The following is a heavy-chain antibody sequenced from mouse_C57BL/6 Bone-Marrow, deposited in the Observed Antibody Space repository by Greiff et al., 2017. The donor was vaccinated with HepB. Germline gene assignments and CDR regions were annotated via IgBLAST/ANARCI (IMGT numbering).Heavy chain of an antibody. V-gene: IGHV1-82*01. CDR2: IYPGDGDP. D-gene: IGHD1-1*01. J-gene: IGHJ3*01. CDR3: ARDYYGSSSAWFAY. CDR1: GYAFSSSW. Sequence: QVQLKESGPELVKPGASVKISCKASGYAFSSSWMNWVKQRPGKGLEWIGRIYPGDGDPNSNGKFKGKATLTADKSSSTAYMQLSSLTSEDSAVYCCARDYYGSSSAWFAYWGQGTLVTVSA.